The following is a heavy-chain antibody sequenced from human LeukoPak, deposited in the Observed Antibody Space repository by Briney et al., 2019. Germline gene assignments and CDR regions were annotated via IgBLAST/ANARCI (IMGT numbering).Heavy chain of an antibody. J-gene: IGHJ4*02. CDR2: INPNSGGT. CDR1: GYTFTGYY. Sequence: GASVKVSCRASGYTFTGYYMHWVQQAPGQGLEWMGWINPNSGGTKYAQKFQGRVTMTRDTSISTIYMELSSLRSDDTAVYYCARFSGSSNFDYWGQGTLVTVSS. V-gene: IGHV1-2*02. D-gene: IGHD1-26*01. CDR3: ARFSGSSNFDY.